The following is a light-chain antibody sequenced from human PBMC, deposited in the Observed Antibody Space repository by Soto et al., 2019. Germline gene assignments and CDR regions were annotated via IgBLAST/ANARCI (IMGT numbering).Light chain of an antibody. Sequence: EIVMTQSPATLSVSPWERATLSCRASQSVSGNLAWYQQKPGQAPRLLIYGASTRATGIPARFSGSGSGTEFTLSISRLEPEDFAMYYCLHHGSSLWTFGQGTKVDIK. CDR2: GAS. V-gene: IGKV3-15*01. CDR3: LHHGSSLWT. CDR1: QSVSGN. J-gene: IGKJ1*01.